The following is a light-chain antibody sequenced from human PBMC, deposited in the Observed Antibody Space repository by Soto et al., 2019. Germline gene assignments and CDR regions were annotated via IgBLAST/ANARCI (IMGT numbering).Light chain of an antibody. CDR3: QQYGDWPLT. Sequence: EILLTQSPATLSVSPGERATLSCRASQSVGNNFAWYQQKPGQAPRLLIFAASTRATGVPARFSGSGSGTEFTLIISSLQSEDFGVSYCQQYGDWPLTFGGGAKVEIE. CDR2: AAS. V-gene: IGKV3-15*01. CDR1: QSVGNN. J-gene: IGKJ4*01.